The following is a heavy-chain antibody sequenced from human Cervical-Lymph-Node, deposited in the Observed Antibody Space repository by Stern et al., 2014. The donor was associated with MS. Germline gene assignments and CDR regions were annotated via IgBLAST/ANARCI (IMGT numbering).Heavy chain of an antibody. D-gene: IGHD1-14*01. CDR2: INSDATIT. CDR1: GFTFRGYW. Sequence: EVQLVESGGALVQPGGSLRLSCVASGFTFRGYWMHWVRHTPGKGLVWVARINSDATITNHEDSVRGRFIISRENDRNTLNLQMNSIRAENTAVYYCTKDSDGPEDYWGQGTSVTVSS. CDR3: TKDSDGPEDY. J-gene: IGHJ4*02. V-gene: IGHV3-74*01.